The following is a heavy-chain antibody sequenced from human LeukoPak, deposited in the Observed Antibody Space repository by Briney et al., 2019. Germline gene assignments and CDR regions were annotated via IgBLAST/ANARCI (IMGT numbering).Heavy chain of an antibody. CDR3: GRHPSCSAFDI. J-gene: IGHJ3*02. V-gene: IGHV4-59*08. D-gene: IGHD3-10*02. CDR2: IHNSGST. Sequence: SETLSLTCTVPGGSISSNYWSWIRPPPGKGLEWMAYIHNSGSTNYNPSLKSRVAISLDTSKHQFSLNLPSVTAAHTAVYYCGRHPSCSAFDIWGQGTMVTVSS. CDR1: GGSISSNY.